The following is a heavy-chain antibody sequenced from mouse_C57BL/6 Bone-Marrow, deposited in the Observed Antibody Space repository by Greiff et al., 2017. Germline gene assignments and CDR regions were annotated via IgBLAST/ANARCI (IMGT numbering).Heavy chain of an antibody. Sequence: QLQLTQPGAALVMPVASVKLSCKASVYTFTSYWMHWVKQRPGQGLDWLGELDPSYSYTNYNQTFKGKSTLTVDKSSSTAYMQLSSLTSEDSAVYYCARGDDWGKGTTLTVSS. V-gene: IGHV1-69*01. CDR2: LDPSYSYT. J-gene: IGHJ2*01. CDR3: ARGDD. CDR1: VYTFTSYW.